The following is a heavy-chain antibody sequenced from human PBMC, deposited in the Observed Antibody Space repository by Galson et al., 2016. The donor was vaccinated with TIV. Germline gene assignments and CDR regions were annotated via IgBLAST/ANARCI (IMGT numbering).Heavy chain of an antibody. Sequence: SCKASGYTFTSYGISWVRQAPGQGLEWMGWISVYNGNTNYAQKPPGRVNMTTDTSTSTAYMELRSLRSDDTAVFYCARTRSDDYGDYHWFDPWGHGTLVTVSS. J-gene: IGHJ5*02. CDR3: ARTRSDDYGDYHWFDP. V-gene: IGHV1-18*01. CDR2: ISVYNGNT. CDR1: GYTFTSYG. D-gene: IGHD4-17*01.